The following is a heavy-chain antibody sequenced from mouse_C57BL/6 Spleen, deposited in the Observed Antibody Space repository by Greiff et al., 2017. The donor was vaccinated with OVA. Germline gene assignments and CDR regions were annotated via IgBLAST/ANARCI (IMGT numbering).Heavy chain of an antibody. CDR1: GYTFTDHT. D-gene: IGHD1-1*01. CDR3: ARFYYYGSSYDWYYEV. Sequence: QVQLQQSDAELVKPGASVKISCKVSGYTFTDHTIHWMKQRPEQGLEWIGYIYPRDGSTKYNEKFKGKATLTADKSSSTAYMQLTSLTSEDSAVYFCARFYYYGSSYDWYYEVWGTGTTVTVSS. V-gene: IGHV1-78*01. CDR2: IYPRDGST. J-gene: IGHJ1*03.